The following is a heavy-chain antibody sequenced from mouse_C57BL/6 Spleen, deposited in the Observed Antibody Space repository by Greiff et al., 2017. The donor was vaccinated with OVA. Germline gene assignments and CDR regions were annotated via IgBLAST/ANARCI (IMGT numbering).Heavy chain of an antibody. J-gene: IGHJ1*03. V-gene: IGHV1-15*01. CDR3: TRDYSNYGWYFEV. CDR2: IDPETGGT. Sequence: QVQLKQSGAELVRPGASVTLSCKASGYTFTDYEMHWVKQTPVHGLEWIGAIDPETGGTAYNQKFKGKAILTADKSSSTAYMELRSLTSEDSAVYYCTRDYSNYGWYFEVWGTGTTVTVSS. D-gene: IGHD2-5*01. CDR1: GYTFTDYE.